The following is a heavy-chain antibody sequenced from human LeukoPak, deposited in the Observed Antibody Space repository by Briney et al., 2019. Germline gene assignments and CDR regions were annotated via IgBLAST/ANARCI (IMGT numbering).Heavy chain of an antibody. CDR1: GFTFSTYW. Sequence: GGSLRLSCAPSGFTFSTYWMGWVRQAPGKGLEWLANINQGGSEKYYVDSVKGRFTISRDNAKNSLFLQMNSLRAEDTAVYYCAKVSGGSGSYYLNFDYWGQGTLVTVSS. CDR2: INQGGSEK. CDR3: AKVSGGSGSYYLNFDY. J-gene: IGHJ4*02. D-gene: IGHD3-10*01. V-gene: IGHV3-7*03.